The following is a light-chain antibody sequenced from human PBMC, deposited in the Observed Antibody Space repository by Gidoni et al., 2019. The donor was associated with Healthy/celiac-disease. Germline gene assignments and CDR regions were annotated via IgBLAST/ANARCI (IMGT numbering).Light chain of an antibody. J-gene: IGKJ5*01. CDR2: AAS. CDR1: QGISSW. Sequence: DIQITQSPSSVSAWVGDRVTITCRASQGISSWLAWYQQKPGTAPTLLIYAASSLHSGVPSRFSGSGSGTDFTLTISSLQPEDFALYYCQQANSLKIPFGQGTRLEIK. V-gene: IGKV1D-12*01. CDR3: QQANSLKIP.